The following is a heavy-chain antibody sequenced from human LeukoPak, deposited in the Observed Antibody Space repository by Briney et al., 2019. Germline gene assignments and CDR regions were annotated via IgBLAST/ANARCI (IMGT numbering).Heavy chain of an antibody. CDR1: GFTFSDYY. Sequence: GGSLRLSCAASGFTFSDYYMSWIRQAPGKGLEWVANINQDGTEKYYVDSVKGRFTISRDNAKNSLDLQMNSLRVEDTGIYYCVKVAKYYYGSETYYFFEHWGQGTPVTASS. V-gene: IGHV3-7*01. CDR2: INQDGTEK. D-gene: IGHD3-10*01. J-gene: IGHJ4*02. CDR3: VKVAKYYYGSETYYFFEH.